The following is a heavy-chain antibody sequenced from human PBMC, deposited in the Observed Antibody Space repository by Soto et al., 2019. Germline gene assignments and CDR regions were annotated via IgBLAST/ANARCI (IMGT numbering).Heavy chain of an antibody. CDR1: GGTFSSYA. CDR2: IIPIFGTA. Sequence: ASVKVSCKASGGTFSSYAISWVRQAPGQGLEWMGGIIPIFGTANYAQKFQGRVTITADKSTSTAYMELSSLRSEDTAVYYCARSDAVVPAAMVYYYGMDVWGQGTTVTVSS. V-gene: IGHV1-69*06. CDR3: ARSDAVVPAAMVYYYGMDV. D-gene: IGHD2-2*01. J-gene: IGHJ6*02.